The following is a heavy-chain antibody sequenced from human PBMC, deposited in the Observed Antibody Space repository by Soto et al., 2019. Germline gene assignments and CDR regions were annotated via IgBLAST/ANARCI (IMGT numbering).Heavy chain of an antibody. CDR2: ISWNSGSI. Sequence: GGSLRLSCAASGFTFDDYAMHWVRQAPGKGLEWVSGISWNSGSIGYADPVKGRFTISRDNAKNSLYLQMNSLRAEDTALYYCAKDYSSSWYNNWFDPWGQGTLVTFSS. CDR3: AKDYSSSWYNNWFDP. V-gene: IGHV3-9*01. J-gene: IGHJ5*02. D-gene: IGHD6-13*01. CDR1: GFTFDDYA.